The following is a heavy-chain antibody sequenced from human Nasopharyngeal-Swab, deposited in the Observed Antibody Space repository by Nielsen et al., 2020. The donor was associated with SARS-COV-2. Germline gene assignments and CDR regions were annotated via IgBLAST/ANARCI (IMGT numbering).Heavy chain of an antibody. CDR3: AKDYHYDFGTNWFDP. V-gene: IGHV3-9*02. J-gene: IGHJ5*02. CDR1: GFTSDDYA. CDR2: ISWNSGSI. D-gene: IGHD3-3*01. Sequence: GGSLRLSCAASGFTSDDYAMHWVRQAPGKGLEWVSGISWNSGSIGYADSVKGRFTISRDNAKNSLYLQMNSLRAEDTALYCCAKDYHYDFGTNWFDPWGQGTLVTVSS.